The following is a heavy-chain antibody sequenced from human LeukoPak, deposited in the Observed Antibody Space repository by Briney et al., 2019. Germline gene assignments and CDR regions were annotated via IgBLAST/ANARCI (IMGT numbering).Heavy chain of an antibody. J-gene: IGHJ5*02. CDR1: GGTFSSYA. CDR2: IIPIFGTA. CDR3: ARDRSVAGTFWFDP. V-gene: IGHV1-69*05. Sequence: SVKVSCEASGGTFSSYAISWVRQAPGQGLEWMGGIIPIFGTANYAQKFQGRVTITTDESTSTAYMELSSLRSEDTAVYYCARDRSVAGTFWFDPWGQGTLVTVSS. D-gene: IGHD6-19*01.